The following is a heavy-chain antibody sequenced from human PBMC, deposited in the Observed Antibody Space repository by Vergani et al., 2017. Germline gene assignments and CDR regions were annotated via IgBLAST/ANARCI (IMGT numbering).Heavy chain of an antibody. CDR2: IYHSGST. J-gene: IGHJ4*02. Sequence: QVQLQESGPGLVKPSETLSLTCAVSGYSISSGYYWGWIRQPPGKGLGWIGSIYHSGSTYYNPSLKSRVTISVDTSKNQFSLKLSSVTAADTAVYYCARHLRQQPNDYWGQGTLVTVSS. V-gene: IGHV4-38-2*01. CDR1: GYSISSGYY. D-gene: IGHD6-13*01. CDR3: ARHLRQQPNDY.